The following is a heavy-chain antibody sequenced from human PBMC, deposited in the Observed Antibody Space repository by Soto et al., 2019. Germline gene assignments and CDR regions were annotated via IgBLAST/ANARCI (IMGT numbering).Heavy chain of an antibody. D-gene: IGHD3-22*01. J-gene: IGHJ4*02. CDR1: GYSFAGYW. CDR2: IDPSDSQT. CDR3: ARQIYDSDTGPNFQYYFDS. V-gene: IGHV5-10-1*01. Sequence: PVESLKISCNGSGYSFAGYWITWVRQKPWKGLEWMGRIDPSDSQTYYSPSFRGHVTISATKSITTAFLQWSSLRASDTAMYYCARQIYDSDTGPNFQYYFDSWGQGTPVTVSS.